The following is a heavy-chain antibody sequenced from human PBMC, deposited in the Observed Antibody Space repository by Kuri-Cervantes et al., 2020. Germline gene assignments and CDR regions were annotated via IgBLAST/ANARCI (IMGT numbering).Heavy chain of an antibody. CDR1: GFTFSDYY. CDR2: ISSSGSTI. D-gene: IGHD4-23*01. Sequence: GESLKISCAASGFTFSDYYMSWIRQAPGKGLEWVSYISSSGSTIYYADSVKGRFTISRDNSKNTLYQQMNSLRAEDTAVYYCAKGTYYGGHGMDIWGQGTTVTVSS. CDR3: AKGTYYGGHGMDI. V-gene: IGHV3-11*04. J-gene: IGHJ6*02.